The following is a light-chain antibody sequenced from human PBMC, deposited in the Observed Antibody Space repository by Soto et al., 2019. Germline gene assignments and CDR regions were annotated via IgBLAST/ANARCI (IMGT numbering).Light chain of an antibody. CDR1: QTISNT. Sequence: DIQMTQSPSSLSASVGDRVIITCRASQTISNTLNWYQQRPGKPPNLLIYASSTLRSGVPPRFSGGASGTEFTLCICSLQPEGFSACYCQQTCSTPIAFGQGTRLAIK. V-gene: IGKV1-39*01. CDR2: ASS. J-gene: IGKJ5*01. CDR3: QQTCSTPIA.